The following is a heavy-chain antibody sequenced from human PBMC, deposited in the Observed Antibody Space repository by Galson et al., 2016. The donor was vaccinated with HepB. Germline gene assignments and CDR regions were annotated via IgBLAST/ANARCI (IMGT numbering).Heavy chain of an antibody. J-gene: IGHJ4*02. V-gene: IGHV3-30*04. D-gene: IGHD2-8*01. Sequence: SLRLSCAASRFTFSSYALHWVRQAPGKGLEWVAVISDDEDNKDYVDSVKGRFTISRDNSKNTLYLQMNSLRAEDTAVYYCARDLLYRNIPGTFDYWGQGTLVTVSS. CDR2: ISDDEDNK. CDR3: ARDLLYRNIPGTFDY. CDR1: RFTFSSYA.